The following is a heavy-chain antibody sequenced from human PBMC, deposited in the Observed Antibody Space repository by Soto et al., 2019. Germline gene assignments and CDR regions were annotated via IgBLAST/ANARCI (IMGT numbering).Heavy chain of an antibody. Sequence: SETLSLTCTVSGGSISSGGYYWSWIRQHPGKGLEWIGYIYYSGSTYYNPSLKSRVTISVDTSKNQFSLKLSSVTAADTAVYYCARLYGSGSYYFYYYMDVWGKGTTVTVSS. V-gene: IGHV4-31*03. J-gene: IGHJ6*03. CDR1: GGSISSGGYY. D-gene: IGHD3-10*01. CDR3: ARLYGSGSYYFYYYMDV. CDR2: IYYSGST.